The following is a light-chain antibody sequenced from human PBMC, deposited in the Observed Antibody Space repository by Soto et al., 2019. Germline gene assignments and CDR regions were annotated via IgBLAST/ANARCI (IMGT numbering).Light chain of an antibody. J-gene: IGKJ4*01. CDR3: QQSYSTLLT. V-gene: IGKV1-39*01. CDR1: QSISSY. CDR2: AAS. Sequence: DIQMTQSPSSLSASVGDRVTITCRASQSISSYLNWYQQKPGKAPKLLIYAASSLQSGVPSRFRGSGSGKDFTLTISSLQPEDFATYYCQQSYSTLLTFGGGTKVEIK.